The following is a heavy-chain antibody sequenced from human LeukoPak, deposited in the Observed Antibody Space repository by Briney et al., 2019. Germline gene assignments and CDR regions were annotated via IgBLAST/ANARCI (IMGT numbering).Heavy chain of an antibody. J-gene: IGHJ1*01. CDR3: ARGGYCTNGVCYPTEYFQH. Sequence: SETLSLTCAVYGGSFSGYSWSWIRQPPGKGLEWIGYIYHSGSTYYNPSLKSRVTISVDRSKNQFSLKLSSVTAADTAVYYCARGGYCTNGVCYPTEYFQHWGQGTLVTVSS. D-gene: IGHD2-8*01. V-gene: IGHV4-30-2*01. CDR2: IYHSGST. CDR1: GGSFSGYS.